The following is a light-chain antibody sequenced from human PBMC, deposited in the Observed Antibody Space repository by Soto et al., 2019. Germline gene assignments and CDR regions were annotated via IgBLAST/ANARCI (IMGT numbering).Light chain of an antibody. J-gene: IGLJ2*01. CDR3: QLWDSSSDVV. CDR2: YDS. Sequence: SYELTQPPSVSVAPGKTARITCGGNNIGSKSVHWYQQKPGQAPVLVIYYDSDRPSGIPERFSGSNSGNTATLTISRVEAGDEGDYYCQLWDSSSDVVFGGGTKVTVL. CDR1: NIGSKS. V-gene: IGLV3-21*04.